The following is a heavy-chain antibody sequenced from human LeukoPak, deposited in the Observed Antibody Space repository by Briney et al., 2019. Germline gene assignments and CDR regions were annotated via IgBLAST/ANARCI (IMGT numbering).Heavy chain of an antibody. J-gene: IGHJ4*02. Sequence: GGSLRLSCAASGFTFITYSMNWVRQAPGKGLEWVAYISGSSGTIFYAASVKGRFTISRDNAKSSLYLQMNSLRAEDTAVYYCAREVYGDFAGDYWGQGTLVTVSS. CDR1: GFTFITYS. D-gene: IGHD4-17*01. CDR3: AREVYGDFAGDY. CDR2: ISGSSGTI. V-gene: IGHV3-48*04.